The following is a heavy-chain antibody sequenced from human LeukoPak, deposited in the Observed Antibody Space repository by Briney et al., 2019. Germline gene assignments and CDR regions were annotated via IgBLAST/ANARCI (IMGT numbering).Heavy chain of an antibody. CDR1: GGTFSSYA. CDR3: VRLRDGYNPYYFDY. D-gene: IGHD5-12*01. Sequence: GSSVKVSCKASGGTFSSYAISWVRQAPGQGLEWMGWISAYNGDTNYAQKFQGRVTMTTDTSTSTAYMELRSLRSDDTAVYYCVRLRDGYNPYYFDYWGQGTLVTVSS. J-gene: IGHJ4*02. V-gene: IGHV1-18*01. CDR2: ISAYNGDT.